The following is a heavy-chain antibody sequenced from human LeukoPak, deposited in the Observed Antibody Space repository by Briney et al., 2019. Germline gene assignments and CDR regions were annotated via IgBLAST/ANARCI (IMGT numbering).Heavy chain of an antibody. V-gene: IGHV1-8*01. CDR2: MNPNSGNT. D-gene: IGHD4-17*01. CDR1: GYTFTSYD. CDR3: ATASTVTTERGSVVRAFDI. J-gene: IGHJ3*02. Sequence: ASVKVSCKASGYTFTSYDINRVRQATGQGLEWMGWMNPNSGNTGYAQKFHGRVTMTRSTSISTAYMELSSPRSEDTAVYYCATASTVTTERGSVVRAFDIWGQGTMVTVSS.